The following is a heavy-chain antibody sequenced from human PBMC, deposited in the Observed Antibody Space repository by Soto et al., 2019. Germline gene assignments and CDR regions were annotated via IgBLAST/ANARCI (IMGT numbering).Heavy chain of an antibody. J-gene: IGHJ6*02. V-gene: IGHV3-30*18. CDR2: ISYDGSNK. D-gene: IGHD2-15*01. Sequence: VAVISYDGSNKYYADSVKGRFTISRDNSKNTLYLQMNSLRAEDTAVYYCAKGTPCSGGSCYPPYYYYGMDVWGQGTTVTVSS. CDR3: AKGTPCSGGSCYPPYYYYGMDV.